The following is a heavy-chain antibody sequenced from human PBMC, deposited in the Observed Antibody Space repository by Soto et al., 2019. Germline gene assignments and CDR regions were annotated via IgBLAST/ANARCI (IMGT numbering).Heavy chain of an antibody. CDR2: VKDGGHT. D-gene: IGHD5-12*01. V-gene: IGHV4-34*01. J-gene: IGHJ4*02. CDR3: ARGQEGVVATH. Sequence: QVQLQQWGAGLLKPSETLSLNCAVTGGSLSGYYWSWIRQPPGKGLEWIGEVKDGGHTNYSPSLRGRVTLSSDTSNHPFSLRLNSVTAADTGVYYCARGQEGVVATHWDQGSLVTVSS. CDR1: GGSLSGYY.